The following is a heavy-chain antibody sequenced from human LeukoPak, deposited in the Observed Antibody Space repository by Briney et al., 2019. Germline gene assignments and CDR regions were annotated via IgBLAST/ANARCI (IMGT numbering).Heavy chain of an antibody. V-gene: IGHV1-18*04. Sequence: ASVKVSCKASGYTFTSYGISWVRQAPGQGLEWMGWISAYNGNTNYAQKLQGRVTMTTDTSTSTAYMELRSLRSDDTAVYYCARVKVATILENWLDPWGQGTLVTVSS. CDR3: ARVKVATILENWLDP. D-gene: IGHD5-12*01. J-gene: IGHJ5*02. CDR2: ISAYNGNT. CDR1: GYTFTSYG.